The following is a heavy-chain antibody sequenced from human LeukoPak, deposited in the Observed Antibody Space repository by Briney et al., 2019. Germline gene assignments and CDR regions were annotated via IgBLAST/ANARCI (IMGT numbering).Heavy chain of an antibody. D-gene: IGHD5-24*01. V-gene: IGHV3-15*01. Sequence: GGSLRLSCAASGFSLSNAWMSWVRQAPGKGLEWVGRIKTKTDGGTIEYAAPVTGRFTISRDDSKNTLYLQMNSLKTEDTAVYYCAWHYFDYWGQGTLVTVSS. CDR1: GFSLSNAW. CDR2: IKTKTDGGTI. J-gene: IGHJ4*02. CDR3: AWHYFDY.